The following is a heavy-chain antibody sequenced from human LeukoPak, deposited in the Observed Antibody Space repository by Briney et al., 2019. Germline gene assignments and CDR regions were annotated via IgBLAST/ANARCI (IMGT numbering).Heavy chain of an antibody. CDR1: GFTFSSYG. V-gene: IGHV3-30*18. CDR2: ISYDGSNK. Sequence: GRSLRLSCAASGFTFSSYGMHWVRQAPGKGLKWVAVISYDGSNKYYADSVKGRFTISRDNSKNTLYLQMNSLRAEDTAVYYCAKATYYYGSGSYYNLDYWGQGTLVTVSS. CDR3: AKATYYYGSGSYYNLDY. D-gene: IGHD3-10*01. J-gene: IGHJ4*02.